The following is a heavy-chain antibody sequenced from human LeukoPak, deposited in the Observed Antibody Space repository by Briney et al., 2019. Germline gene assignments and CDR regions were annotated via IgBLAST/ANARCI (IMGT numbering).Heavy chain of an antibody. V-gene: IGHV3-33*01. CDR2: IWYDGTNK. J-gene: IGHJ4*02. CDR3: ARVSESGNSDY. CDR1: GFSCTLYG. Sequence: EGPLRLSCAASGFSCTLYGVLCVRQAPGKALEGVTVIWYDGTNKHYADSVKGRYTISRDTSNNMLYLQMNGLRAEDTAVYYCARVSESGNSDYWGQGTLVTVSS. D-gene: IGHD4-23*01.